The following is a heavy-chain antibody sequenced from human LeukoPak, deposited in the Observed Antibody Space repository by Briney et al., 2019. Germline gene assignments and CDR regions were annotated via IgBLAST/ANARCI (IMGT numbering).Heavy chain of an antibody. J-gene: IGHJ4*02. CDR3: ARDDDYGDYWKAFDY. V-gene: IGHV1-2*02. CDR1: GYTFTGYY. CDR2: INPNSGGT. Sequence: GASVKVSCKASGYTFTGYYMHWVRQAPGQGLEWMGWINPNSGGTNYAQKFQGRVTMTRDTSISTAYMELSRLRSDDTAVYYCARDDDYGDYWKAFDYWGQGTLVTVSS. D-gene: IGHD4-17*01.